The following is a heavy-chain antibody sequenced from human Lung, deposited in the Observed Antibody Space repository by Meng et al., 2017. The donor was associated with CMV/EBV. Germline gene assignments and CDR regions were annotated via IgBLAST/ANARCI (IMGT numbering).Heavy chain of an antibody. V-gene: IGHV3-48*03. Sequence: GGSLRLXCAASGFIFSDYEMNWVRQAPGKGLEWLAYISNRGHNVYYADSARGRFTISRDNADNSLYLQMRSLRVEDTAVYYCARDHVLVQGVAFDLWGHGTLVTVSS. CDR3: ARDHVLVQGVAFDL. J-gene: IGHJ4*01. D-gene: IGHD3-10*01. CDR2: ISNRGHNV. CDR1: GFIFSDYE.